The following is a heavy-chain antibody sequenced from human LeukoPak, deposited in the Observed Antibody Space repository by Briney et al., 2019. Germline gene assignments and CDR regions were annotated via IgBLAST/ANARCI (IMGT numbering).Heavy chain of an antibody. D-gene: IGHD6-19*01. V-gene: IGHV3-30*02. J-gene: IGHJ4*02. Sequence: GGSLRLSCAASGFTFSSYGMHWVRQTPGKGLEWVAFIRYDGSNKYYADSVKGRFTISRDNSKNTLYLQMNSLRAEDTAVYYCAKVAPPAVAGYDYWGQGTLVTVSS. CDR3: AKVAPPAVAGYDY. CDR1: GFTFSSYG. CDR2: IRYDGSNK.